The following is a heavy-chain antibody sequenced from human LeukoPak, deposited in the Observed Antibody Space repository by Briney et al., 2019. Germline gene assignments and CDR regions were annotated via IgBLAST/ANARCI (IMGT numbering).Heavy chain of an antibody. D-gene: IGHD2-15*01. CDR1: GGSISSGDHF. CDR2: IYYSGTT. CDR3: TRDVPRSAGYPDN. V-gene: IGHV4-31*03. Sequence: SQTLSLTCSVSGGSISSGDHFWSWIRQHPGKGLEWIGYIYYSGTTYYNPSLKSRVTISADTSKNHFSLKLTSVTAADTAVYYCTRDVPRSAGYPDNWGQGTLVTVSS. J-gene: IGHJ4*02.